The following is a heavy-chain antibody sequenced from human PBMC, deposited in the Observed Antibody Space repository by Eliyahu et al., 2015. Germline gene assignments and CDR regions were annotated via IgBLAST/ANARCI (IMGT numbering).Heavy chain of an antibody. CDR1: GFTFSXXG. CDR3: ARRGMVYANYSGYDLDY. V-gene: IGHV3-33*01. D-gene: IGHD5-12*01. J-gene: IGHJ4*02. Sequence: QVQLVESGGGVVQPGRSLRLSCAASGFTFSXXGMHWVRQAPGKGLEWVAVIWYDGSNKYYADSVKGRFTISRDNSKNTLYLQMNSLRAEDTAVYYCARRGMVYANYSGYDLDYWGQGTLVTVSS. CDR2: IWYDGSNK.